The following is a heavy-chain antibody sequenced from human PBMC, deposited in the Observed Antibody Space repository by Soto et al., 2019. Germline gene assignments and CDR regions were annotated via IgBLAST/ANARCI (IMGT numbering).Heavy chain of an antibody. CDR3: AKGRLAYSGSYSVDY. CDR2: ISYDGGVT. J-gene: IGHJ4*02. Sequence: QLQLVESGGGVVQPGKSLRLSCAASGFTFSTYGMHWVRQAPGKGMEWVALISYDGGVTNYVDSVKGRFTISRDSYTHTLFLPMNSLRAEDTAGYYCAKGRLAYSGSYSVDYWGQGTLVTVSS. V-gene: IGHV3-30*18. CDR1: GFTFSTYG. D-gene: IGHD1-26*01.